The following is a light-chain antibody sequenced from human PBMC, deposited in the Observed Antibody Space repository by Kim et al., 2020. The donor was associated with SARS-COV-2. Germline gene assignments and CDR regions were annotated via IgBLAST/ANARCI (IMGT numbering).Light chain of an antibody. Sequence: QSALTQPRSVSGSPGQLVTISCTGTSSDIGTYKYVSWYQQHPGKAPKLVIYDVNERPSGVPDRFSGSKSGNTASLTISGLQADDEADYYCCSYAGTYIWLFGGGTQLTVL. J-gene: IGLJ3*02. CDR2: DVN. CDR3: CSYAGTYIWL. CDR1: SSDIGTYKY. V-gene: IGLV2-11*01.